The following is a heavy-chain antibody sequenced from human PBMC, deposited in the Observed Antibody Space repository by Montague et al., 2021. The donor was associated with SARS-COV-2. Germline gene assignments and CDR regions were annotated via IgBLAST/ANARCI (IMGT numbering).Heavy chain of an antibody. Sequence: SETLSLTCTVSGDSISRSNWWTWVRQPPGKGLEWIGEIYHSGSPNYNPSLKSRVTISVDRSKSQFSLNLRSVTAADTAVYYCARKTIYFDYWGQGTLVTVPS. CDR3: ARKTIYFDY. J-gene: IGHJ4*02. V-gene: IGHV4-4*02. D-gene: IGHD1/OR15-1a*01. CDR2: IYHSGSP. CDR1: GDSISRSNW.